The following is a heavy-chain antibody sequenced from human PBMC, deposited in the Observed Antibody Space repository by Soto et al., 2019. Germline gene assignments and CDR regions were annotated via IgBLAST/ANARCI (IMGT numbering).Heavy chain of an antibody. J-gene: IGHJ6*03. D-gene: IGHD3-16*02. CDR2: ISSNGGST. CDR1: GFTFSSYA. CDR3: ARDHHLGELSSPTPYYYYYMDV. Sequence: GGSLRLSCAASGFTFSSYAMHWVRQAPGKGLEYVSAISSNGGSTYYANSVKGRFTISRDNSKNTLYLQMGSLRAEDMAVYYCARDHHLGELSSPTPYYYYYMDVWGKGTTVTVSS. V-gene: IGHV3-64*01.